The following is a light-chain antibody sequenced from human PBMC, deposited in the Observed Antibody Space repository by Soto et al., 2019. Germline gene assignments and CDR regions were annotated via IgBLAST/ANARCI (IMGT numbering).Light chain of an antibody. CDR1: QSVSSSY. CDR2: GAS. J-gene: IGKJ2*01. Sequence: EIVLTQSPGTLSLSPGERATLSCRASQSVSSSYLAWYQQKPGQAPRLLIYGASSRVTGIADRFRGSGSGTDFTLTSSRLEPEDFAVYYCQQYGSSPYTFGQGTKLEIK. V-gene: IGKV3-20*01. CDR3: QQYGSSPYT.